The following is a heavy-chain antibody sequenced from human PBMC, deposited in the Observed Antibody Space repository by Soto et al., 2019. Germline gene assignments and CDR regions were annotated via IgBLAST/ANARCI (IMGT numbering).Heavy chain of an antibody. Sequence: GESLKISCKGSGYSFTSYWIGWVRQMPGKGLEWMGIIYPGDSDTRYSPSFQGQVTISADKSISTAYLQWSSLKASDTAMYYCASLFSYSSRWVDAFDIWGQGTMVTVSS. CDR1: GYSFTSYW. D-gene: IGHD6-13*01. V-gene: IGHV5-51*01. CDR3: ASLFSYSSRWVDAFDI. CDR2: IYPGDSDT. J-gene: IGHJ3*02.